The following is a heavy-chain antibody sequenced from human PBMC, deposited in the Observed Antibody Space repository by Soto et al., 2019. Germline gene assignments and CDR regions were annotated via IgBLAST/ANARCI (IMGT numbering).Heavy chain of an antibody. CDR3: ARPAVNDLDADSSAFDI. Sequence: QVQLVQSGAEVKEPGSSVKVSCKVSGGTFSSQTINWVRQVPGQGLEWMGSVIPIIGEGKYAQSFLGRVTITANSSTSKAYRELSSVRSEDRAVYYGARPAVNDLDADSSAFDIWGQGTMVTVSS. D-gene: IGHD1-1*01. CDR1: GGTFSSQT. V-gene: IGHV1-69*02. J-gene: IGHJ3*02. CDR2: VIPIIGEG.